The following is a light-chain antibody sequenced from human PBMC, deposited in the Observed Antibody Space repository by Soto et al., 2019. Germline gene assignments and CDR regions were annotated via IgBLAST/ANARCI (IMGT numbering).Light chain of an antibody. J-gene: IGLJ1*01. CDR3: QSYDSSLSGLV. Sequence: QSVLTQPPSVSGAPGQRVTISCTGSSSNIGAGYDVHWYQQLPGTAPKLLIYGNSNRPSGVPDRFSGSKSGTSASLAITGFQTEYEADYYCQSYDSSLSGLVFGTGTKVTVL. CDR1: SSNIGAGYD. CDR2: GNS. V-gene: IGLV1-40*01.